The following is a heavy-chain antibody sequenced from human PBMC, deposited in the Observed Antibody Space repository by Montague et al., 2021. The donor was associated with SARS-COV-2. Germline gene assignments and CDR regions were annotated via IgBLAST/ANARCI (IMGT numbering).Heavy chain of an antibody. CDR1: GGSFTIYY. V-gene: IGHV4-34*01. Sequence: SETLSLTCAVYGGSFTIYYWCWICLPPGKGLGWMGVVNHSGSTNYNPSLTSRVTISVDTSKNQVSLKLSSVTATATAVYFCESTRFFDWPPHYYMDVWGKGTTVTVSS. D-gene: IGHD3-9*01. CDR2: VNHSGST. CDR3: ESTRFFDWPPHYYMDV. J-gene: IGHJ6*03.